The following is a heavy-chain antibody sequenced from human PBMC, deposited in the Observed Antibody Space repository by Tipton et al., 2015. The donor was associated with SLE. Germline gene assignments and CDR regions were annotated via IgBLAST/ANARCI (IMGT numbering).Heavy chain of an antibody. V-gene: IGHV4-34*01. CDR1: GGSFSGYY. J-gene: IGHJ6*03. D-gene: IGHD1-26*01. CDR2: INHSGST. CDR3: ARVVGVYYYYYMDV. Sequence: TLSLTCAVYGGSFSGYYWSWIRQPPGKGLEWIGEINHSGSTNYNPSLKSRVTISVDTSKNQFSLKLSSVTAADTAVYYCARVVGVYYYYYMDVWGKGTTVTVSS.